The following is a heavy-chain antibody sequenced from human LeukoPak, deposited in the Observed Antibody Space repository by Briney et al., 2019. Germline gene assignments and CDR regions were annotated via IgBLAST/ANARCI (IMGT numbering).Heavy chain of an antibody. J-gene: IGHJ4*02. D-gene: IGHD3-3*01. CDR1: GGSFSGYY. Sequence: PSETLSLTCAVYGGSFSGYYWSWVRQPPGKGLEWIGEINHSGSTNYNPSLKSRVTISVDTSKNQFSLKLSSVTAAVTAVYYCARVLRAFDYWGQGTLVTVSS. CDR3: ARVLRAFDY. CDR2: INHSGST. V-gene: IGHV4-34*01.